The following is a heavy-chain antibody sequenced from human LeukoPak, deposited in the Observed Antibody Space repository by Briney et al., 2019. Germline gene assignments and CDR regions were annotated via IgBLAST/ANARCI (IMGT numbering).Heavy chain of an antibody. D-gene: IGHD5-18*01. J-gene: IGHJ4*02. V-gene: IGHV3-23*01. CDR2: ISGSGGST. CDR3: AKVGIQLYYFDY. CDR1: GFTFSSYA. Sequence: GGSLRLSCAASGFTFSSYAMSWVRQAPGKGLEWVSAISGSGGSTYYADSVKGRFTISRDNSRNTLYLQMNSLRAEDTAVYYCAKVGIQLYYFDYWGQGTLVTVSS.